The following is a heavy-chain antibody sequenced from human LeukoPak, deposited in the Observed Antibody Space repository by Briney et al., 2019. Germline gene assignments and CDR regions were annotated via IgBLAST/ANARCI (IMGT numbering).Heavy chain of an antibody. CDR1: GGTFSSYA. CDR3: AREGGDYGWFDP. CDR2: IIPIFGTA. V-gene: IGHV1-69*06. D-gene: IGHD4-17*01. J-gene: IGHJ5*02. Sequence: LRASVKVSCTASGGTFSSYAISWVRQAPGQGLEWMGGIIPIFGTANYAQKFQGRVTITADKSTSTAYMELSSLRSEDTAVYYCAREGGDYGWFDPWGQGTLVTVSS.